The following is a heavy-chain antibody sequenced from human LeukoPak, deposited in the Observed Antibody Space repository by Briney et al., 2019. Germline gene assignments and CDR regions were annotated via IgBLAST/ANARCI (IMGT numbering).Heavy chain of an antibody. D-gene: IGHD3-10*01. Sequence: PGGSLRLSCAASGFTFSSYSMNWVRQAPGRGLEWVSAISVSGGSTYYADSVKGLFTISRDNSKNTLYLQMNSLRVEDTAVYYCAKGPYYYGSGTYFKKGYYFDSWGQGTLVTVSS. J-gene: IGHJ4*02. CDR3: AKGPYYYGSGTYFKKGYYFDS. CDR2: ISVSGGST. CDR1: GFTFSSYS. V-gene: IGHV3-23*01.